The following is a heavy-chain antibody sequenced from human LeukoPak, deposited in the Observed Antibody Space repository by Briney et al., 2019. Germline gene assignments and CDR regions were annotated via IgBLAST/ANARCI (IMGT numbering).Heavy chain of an antibody. CDR3: ARDTDYYGSGRHGYFDH. CDR2: IKSKTDGGAT. V-gene: IGHV3-15*01. Sequence: GGSLRLSCAASGFTFSDYAMSWVRQAPGKGLEWVGRIKSKTDGGATDYAAPVKGRFTISRDNSKNTLHLQMNSLRAEDTAVYYCARDTDYYGSGRHGYFDHWGQGTLVTVSS. D-gene: IGHD3-10*01. J-gene: IGHJ1*01. CDR1: GFTFSDYA.